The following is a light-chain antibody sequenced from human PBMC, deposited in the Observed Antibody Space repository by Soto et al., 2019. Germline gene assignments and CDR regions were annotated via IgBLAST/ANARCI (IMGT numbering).Light chain of an antibody. J-gene: IGKJ5*01. Sequence: LMPQSQAPLSVSPGESATFSCWASQSVSSNLAWYQQKPGQAPRLLIYDASTRATGIPARFSGSGSGTDFTLTISGLQPEDFATYYCQQYSNLITFGQGTRLEIK. CDR3: QQYSNLIT. CDR1: QSVSSN. V-gene: IGKV3D-15*01. CDR2: DAS.